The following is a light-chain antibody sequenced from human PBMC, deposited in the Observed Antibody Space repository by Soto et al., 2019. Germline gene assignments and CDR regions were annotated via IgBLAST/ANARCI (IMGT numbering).Light chain of an antibody. CDR2: EVS. CDR1: SSDVGGFNY. CDR3: SSYAGSNKGV. Sequence: QSALTQPPSASGSPGQSVTISCTGTSSDVGGFNYVSWYQHHPGKAPKLMIYEVSMRPSGVPDRFSGSKSGNTASLTVSGLQAEDEADYYCSSYAGSNKGVFGGGTQLTVL. V-gene: IGLV2-8*01. J-gene: IGLJ2*01.